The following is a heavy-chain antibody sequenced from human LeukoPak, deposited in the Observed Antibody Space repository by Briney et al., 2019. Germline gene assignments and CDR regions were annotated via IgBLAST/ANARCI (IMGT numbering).Heavy chain of an antibody. D-gene: IGHD4-23*01. CDR2: IYYSGST. V-gene: IGHV4-59*01. CDR3: ARGYYGGPVDY. CDR1: GGSISSYY. Sequence: NPSETLSLTCTVSGGSISSYYWSWIRQPPGKGLEWIGYIYYSGSTNYNPSLKSRVTISVDTSKNQFSLKLSSVTAADTAVYYCARGYYGGPVDYWGQGTLVTVSS. J-gene: IGHJ4*02.